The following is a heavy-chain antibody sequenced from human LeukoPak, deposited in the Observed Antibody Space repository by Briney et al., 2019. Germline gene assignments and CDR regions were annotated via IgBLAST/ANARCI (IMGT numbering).Heavy chain of an antibody. CDR2: INSDGTGT. CDR3: ARVEVDYYDSSGAIDY. D-gene: IGHD3-22*01. CDR1: GLTFNIYW. V-gene: IGHV3-74*01. J-gene: IGHJ4*02. Sequence: GGSLRLSCAASGLTFNIYWMHWVRQAPGKGLVWVSRINSDGTGTTYADSVKGRFTISRDNAKNTLYLQMNSLRAEDTAVYYCARVEVDYYDSSGAIDYWGQGTLVTVS.